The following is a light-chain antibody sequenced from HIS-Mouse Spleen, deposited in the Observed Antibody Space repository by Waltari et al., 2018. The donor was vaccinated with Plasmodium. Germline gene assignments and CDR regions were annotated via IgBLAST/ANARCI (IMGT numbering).Light chain of an antibody. J-gene: IGLJ2*01. CDR2: DDS. Sequence: SYVLTQPPSLSVAPGQTARITCGGNNLGSKSVHWDQQKPGQAPVLVAYDDSDRPSGIPERFSGSNSGNTATLTISRVEAGDEADYYCQVWDSSSDHVVFGGGTKLTVL. CDR3: QVWDSSSDHVV. CDR1: NLGSKS. V-gene: IGLV3-21*02.